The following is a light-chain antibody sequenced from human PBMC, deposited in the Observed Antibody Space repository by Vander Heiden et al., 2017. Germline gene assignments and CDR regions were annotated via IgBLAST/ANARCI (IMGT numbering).Light chain of an antibody. CDR1: QGINKN. J-gene: IGKJ1*01. CDR3: QKYNNALTWT. V-gene: IGKV1-27*01. CDR2: DAS. Sequence: DVQMTQSPSSLSASVGDRVTITCRASQGINKNLAWYQQKPGKVPNLLVYDASTLQSGVPSRFSGDGSGTHFTLTISSLQPEDVATYYCQKYNNALTWTFGQGTKVDLK.